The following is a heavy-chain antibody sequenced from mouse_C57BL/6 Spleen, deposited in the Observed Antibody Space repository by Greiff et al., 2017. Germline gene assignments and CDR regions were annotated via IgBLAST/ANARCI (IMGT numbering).Heavy chain of an antibody. CDR2: IYPSDSET. Sequence: QVQLQQPGAELVRPGSSVKLSCKASGYTFTSYWMDWVKQRPGHGLEWIGNIYPSDSETHYNQKFKDKATLTVDKSSSTAYMQLSSLTSEDSAVYYCARTGNYGGYPQAMDDWGKGTSVTVPS. D-gene: IGHD1-1*02. CDR1: GYTFTSYW. CDR3: ARTGNYGGYPQAMDD. V-gene: IGHV1-61*01. J-gene: IGHJ4*01.